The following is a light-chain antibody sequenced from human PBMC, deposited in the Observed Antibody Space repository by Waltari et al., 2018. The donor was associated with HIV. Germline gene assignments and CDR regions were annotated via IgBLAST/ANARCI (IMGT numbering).Light chain of an antibody. Sequence: QSALTQPPSASGSRGQSVTITCTGTTTDIGRYDFVSWYQKYPGKAPKLLIFQVVNRPSGVPDRFLGSKSGNTASLTVSGLQPDDEADYFCCSYAGSDTFIFGGGTKLTVL. CDR2: QVV. J-gene: IGLJ2*01. CDR3: CSYAGSDTFI. V-gene: IGLV2-8*01. CDR1: TTDIGRYDF.